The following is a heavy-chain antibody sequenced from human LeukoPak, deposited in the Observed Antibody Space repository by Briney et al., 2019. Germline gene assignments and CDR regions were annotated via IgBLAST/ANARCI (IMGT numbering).Heavy chain of an antibody. J-gene: IGHJ4*02. CDR3: ARKMIGGSGSV. CDR2: IIPILGIA. V-gene: IGHV1-69*04. Sequence: SVKVSCKASGGTFSSYAISWVRQAPGQGLEWMGRIIPILGIANYAQKFQGRVTITADKSTSTAYMELSSLRSEDTAVYYCARKMIGGSGSVWGQGTLVTVSS. D-gene: IGHD3-10*01. CDR1: GGTFSSYA.